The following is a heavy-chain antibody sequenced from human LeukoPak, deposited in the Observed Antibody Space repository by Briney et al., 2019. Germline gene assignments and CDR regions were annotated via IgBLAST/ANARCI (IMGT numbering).Heavy chain of an antibody. Sequence: GRSLRLSCAASEFTFSRSAVHWVRQAPGKGLEWVAVISHDGSNTDYTDSVKGRFTISRDNSKNTLYLQMNSLRAEDTAVYYCAKEMKPWMHFDYWGQGTLVTVSS. J-gene: IGHJ4*02. D-gene: IGHD5-12*01. CDR3: AKEMKPWMHFDY. V-gene: IGHV3-30*18. CDR2: ISHDGSNT. CDR1: EFTFSRSA.